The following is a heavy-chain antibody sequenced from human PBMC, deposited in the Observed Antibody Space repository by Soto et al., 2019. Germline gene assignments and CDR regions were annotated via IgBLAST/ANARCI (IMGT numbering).Heavy chain of an antibody. CDR3: ARDHSSGWPFFDY. V-gene: IGHV4-59*01. Sequence: SETLSLTCTVSGGSISYYYWSWIRQPPGKGLEWIGYIYYSGSTNYNPSLKSRVTVSVDTSKNQFSLKLTSVTAADTAVYYCARDHSSGWPFFDYWGQGTLVTVSS. J-gene: IGHJ4*02. CDR2: IYYSGST. CDR1: GGSISYYY. D-gene: IGHD6-19*01.